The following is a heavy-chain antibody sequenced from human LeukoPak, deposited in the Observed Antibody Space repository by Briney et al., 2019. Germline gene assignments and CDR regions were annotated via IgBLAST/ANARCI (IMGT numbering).Heavy chain of an antibody. CDR2: IYSGGST. J-gene: IGHJ4*02. D-gene: IGHD3-10*01. CDR3: AREEDGSGSYPFL. V-gene: IGHV3-66*01. Sequence: GGSLRLSCAASGFTVSSNYMSWVRQAPGKGLEWVSVIYSGGSTYYADSVKGRFTISRDNSKNTLYLQMNSLRAEDTAVYYCAREEDGSGSYPFLWGQGTLVTVSS. CDR1: GFTVSSNY.